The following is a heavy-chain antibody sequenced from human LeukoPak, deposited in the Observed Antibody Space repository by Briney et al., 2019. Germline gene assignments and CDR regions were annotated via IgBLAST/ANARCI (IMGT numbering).Heavy chain of an antibody. CDR1: GGSISSYY. CDR3: ARRSAKYYFDY. J-gene: IGHJ4*02. CDR2: IYHSGST. Sequence: SETLSLTCTVSGGSISSYYWSWIRQPPGKGLEWIGSIYHSGSTYYNPSLKSRVTISVDTSKNQFSLKLSSVTAADTAVYYCARRSAKYYFDYWGQGTLVTVSS. V-gene: IGHV4-59*08.